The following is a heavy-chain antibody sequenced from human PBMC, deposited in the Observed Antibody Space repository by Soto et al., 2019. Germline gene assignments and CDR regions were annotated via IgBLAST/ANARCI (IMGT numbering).Heavy chain of an antibody. CDR3: ARDLLPYSSSWYSNYYYYYGMDV. CDR1: GFTFSSYA. Sequence: GRSLRLSCAASGFTFSSYAMHWVRQAPGKGLEWVAVISYDGSNKYYADSVKGRFTISRDNSKNTLYLQMNSLRAEDTAVYYCARDLLPYSSSWYSNYYYYYGMDVWGQGTTVTVSS. CDR2: ISYDGSNK. J-gene: IGHJ6*02. D-gene: IGHD6-13*01. V-gene: IGHV3-30-3*01.